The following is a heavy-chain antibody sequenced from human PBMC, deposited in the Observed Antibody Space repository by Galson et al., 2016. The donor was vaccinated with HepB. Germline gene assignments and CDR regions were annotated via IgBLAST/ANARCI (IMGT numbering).Heavy chain of an antibody. Sequence: SLRLSCAVSGFTFSDFYMAWIRQVPGKGLEWVSYIGTTGSTIYADSVEGRFTISRDNAKNSLYLRMNSLRAEDTAIYYCARDAPLTTVLWGQGTLVTVSS. J-gene: IGHJ4*02. CDR3: ARDAPLTTVL. D-gene: IGHD4-17*01. CDR1: GFTFSDFY. V-gene: IGHV3-69-1*01. CDR2: IGTTGST.